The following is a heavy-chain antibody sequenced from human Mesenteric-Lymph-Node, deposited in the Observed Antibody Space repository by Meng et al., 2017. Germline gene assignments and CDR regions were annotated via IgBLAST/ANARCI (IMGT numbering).Heavy chain of an antibody. D-gene: IGHD6-19*01. CDR1: GGTFSSYA. Sequence: QVPLVQSGAEVKKPGSSVKVFCKASGGTFSSYAISWVRQAPGQGLEWMGGIIPIFGTANYAQKFQGRVTITADKSTSTAYMELSSLRSEDTAVYYCARRGSLTYYFDYWGQGTLVTVSS. CDR2: IIPIFGTA. V-gene: IGHV1-69*06. CDR3: ARRGSLTYYFDY. J-gene: IGHJ4*02.